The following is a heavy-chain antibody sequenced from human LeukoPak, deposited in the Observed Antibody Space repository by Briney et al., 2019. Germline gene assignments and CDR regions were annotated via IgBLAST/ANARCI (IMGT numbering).Heavy chain of an antibody. J-gene: IGHJ4*02. V-gene: IGHV3-30*09. CDR3: ARGPWTNDYGPTIPF. Sequence: GGSLRLSCAASRFTFSPFSTHPMHWVRQAPGKGVEWVAVISDDGTEEYYADSVRGRFAISRDNSKNSLFLQMNSLRAEDTAVYFCARGPWTNDYGPTIPFWGQGTLVTVSS. D-gene: IGHD4-17*01. CDR2: ISDDGTEE. CDR1: RFTFSPFSTHP.